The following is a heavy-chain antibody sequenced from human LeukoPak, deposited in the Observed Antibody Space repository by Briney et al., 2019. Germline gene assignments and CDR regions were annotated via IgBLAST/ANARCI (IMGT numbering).Heavy chain of an antibody. CDR1: GGSINSSSYY. CDR3: ARPGMMDIDMGNFHY. V-gene: IGHV4-39*01. CDR2: IYYSGST. J-gene: IGHJ4*02. Sequence: PSETLSLICTVSGGSINSSSYYWGWIRHRPGKGLEWIGSIYYSGSTYYNPSLKSRVTISVDTSKNQFSLKLSSVTAADTAVYYCARPGMMDIDMGNFHYWGQGALVTVSS. D-gene: IGHD5-18*01.